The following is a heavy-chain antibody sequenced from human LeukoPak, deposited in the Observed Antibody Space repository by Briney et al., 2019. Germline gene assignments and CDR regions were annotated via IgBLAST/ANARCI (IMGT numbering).Heavy chain of an antibody. D-gene: IGHD3-10*01. CDR1: GFTFSSYG. V-gene: IGHV3-23*01. Sequence: GGSLRLSCAASGFTFSSYGMSWVRQAPGKGLEWVSAISGSGGSTYYADSVKGRFTISRDNAKNSLYLQMNSLRAEDTAVYYCARVDGELYNWFDPWGQGTLVTVSS. J-gene: IGHJ5*02. CDR2: ISGSGGST. CDR3: ARVDGELYNWFDP.